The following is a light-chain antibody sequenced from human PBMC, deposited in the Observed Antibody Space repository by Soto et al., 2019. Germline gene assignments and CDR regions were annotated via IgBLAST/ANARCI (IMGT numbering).Light chain of an antibody. CDR1: QSVLYSSNNKNY. V-gene: IGKV4-1*01. J-gene: IGKJ4*01. CDR2: WAS. CDR3: QQYHSTPLT. Sequence: DIVMTQSPDSLAVSLGERATINCKSSQSVLYSSNNKNYLAWYQQKPGQPPKLLIYWASTRESGVPDRFSGSGSGTDFTLTISTLQAEHVAVYYCQQYHSTPLTFGGGTKVEIK.